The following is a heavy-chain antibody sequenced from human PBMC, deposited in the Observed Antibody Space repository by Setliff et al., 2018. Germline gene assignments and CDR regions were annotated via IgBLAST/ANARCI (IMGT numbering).Heavy chain of an antibody. J-gene: IGHJ6*03. D-gene: IGHD1-26*01. Sequence: ASVKVSCKASGYIFNTFGISWVRRAPGQGLEWIGWISPYNGDTKYAQKLQDRVTMTIDTSTSTAYVGVRSLRSDDTALYYCARSPPNRGVGQGHHMDVWGKGTSVTVSS. CDR1: GYIFNTFG. CDR2: ISPYNGDT. CDR3: ARSPPNRGVGQGHHMDV. V-gene: IGHV1-18*01.